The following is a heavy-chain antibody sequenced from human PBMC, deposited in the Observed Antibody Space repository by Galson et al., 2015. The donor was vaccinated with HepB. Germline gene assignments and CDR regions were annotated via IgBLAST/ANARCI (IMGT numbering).Heavy chain of an antibody. J-gene: IGHJ5*02. Sequence: SLRLSCAASGFTFSSYWMSWVRQAPGKGLEWVANIKQDGSEKYYVDSVKGRFTISRDNAKNSLYLQMNSLRAEDTAVYYCARVGTYSSGWYDNWFDPWGQGTLVTVSS. CDR1: GFTFSSYW. D-gene: IGHD6-19*01. CDR2: IKQDGSEK. CDR3: ARVGTYSSGWYDNWFDP. V-gene: IGHV3-7*03.